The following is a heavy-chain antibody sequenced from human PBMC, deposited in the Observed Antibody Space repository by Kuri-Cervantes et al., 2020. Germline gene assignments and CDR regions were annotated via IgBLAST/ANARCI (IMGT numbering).Heavy chain of an antibody. V-gene: IGHV3-30-3*01. J-gene: IGHJ4*02. CDR3: AKVRSALPDDY. CDR2: ISYDGSNK. CDR1: GFTFSSYA. Sequence: GESLKISCAASGFTFSSYAMHWVRQAPGKGLEWVAVISYDGSNKYYADSVKGRFTISRDNSKNTLYLQMNSMRAGDTAVYYCAKVRSALPDDYWGQGTLVTVSS. D-gene: IGHD2-15*01.